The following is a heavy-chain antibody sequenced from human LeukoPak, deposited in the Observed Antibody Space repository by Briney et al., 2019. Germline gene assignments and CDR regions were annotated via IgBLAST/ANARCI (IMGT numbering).Heavy chain of an antibody. D-gene: IGHD2-2*01. CDR1: SGSISSGSYY. J-gene: IGHJ4*02. V-gene: IGHV4-61*02. CDR3: ARERYCSSTSCFYFDY. CDR2: IYTSGST. Sequence: SETLSLTCTVSSGSISSGSYYWSWIRQPAGKGLEWIGRIYTSGSTNYNPSLKSRVTISVDTSKNQFSLKLSSVTAADTAVYYCARERYCSSTSCFYFDYWGQGTLVTVSS.